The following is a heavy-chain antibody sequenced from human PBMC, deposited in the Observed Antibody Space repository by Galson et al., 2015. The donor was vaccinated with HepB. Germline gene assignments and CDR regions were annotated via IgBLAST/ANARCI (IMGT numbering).Heavy chain of an antibody. Sequence: SLRLSCAASGFNFRDHAMAWVRQAPGKGLERVSGIHWNGDSTGYASFLEGRFIISRDNAKNSLYLQMNSLRVDDTALYYCVAKTGTFFDYWGQGALVTVSS. CDR1: GFNFRDHA. V-gene: IGHV3-20*04. CDR2: IHWNGDST. J-gene: IGHJ4*02. CDR3: VAKTGTFFDY.